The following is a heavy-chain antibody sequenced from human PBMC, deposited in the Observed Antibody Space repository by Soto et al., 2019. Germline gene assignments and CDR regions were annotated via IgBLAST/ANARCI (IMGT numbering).Heavy chain of an antibody. CDR3: ARGLPCTNGVCSAINWFDP. CDR1: GGSFSGYY. J-gene: IGHJ5*02. Sequence: SETLSLTCAVYGGSFSGYYWSWIRQPPGKGLEWIGEINHSGSTNYNPSLKSRVTISLDTSKNQFSLKLSSVTAADTAVYYCARGLPCTNGVCSAINWFDPWGQGTLVTVSS. D-gene: IGHD2-8*01. CDR2: INHSGST. V-gene: IGHV4-34*01.